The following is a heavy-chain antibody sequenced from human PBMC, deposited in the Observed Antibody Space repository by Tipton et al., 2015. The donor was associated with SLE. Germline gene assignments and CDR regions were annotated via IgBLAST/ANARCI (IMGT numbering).Heavy chain of an antibody. J-gene: IGHJ4*02. Sequence: TLSLTCTVSGGSISSYYWSWIRQPPGKGLEWIGYIYYSGSTNYNPSLKSRVTISVDTSKNQFSLNLSSVTAADTAVYYCARGRNMVNGDYWGQGTLVTVSS. V-gene: IGHV4-59*01. D-gene: IGHD5-18*01. CDR3: ARGRNMVNGDY. CDR1: GGSISSYY. CDR2: IYYSGST.